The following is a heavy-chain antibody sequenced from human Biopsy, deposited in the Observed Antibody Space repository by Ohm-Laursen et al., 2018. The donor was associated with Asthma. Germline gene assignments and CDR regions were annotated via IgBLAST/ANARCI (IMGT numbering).Heavy chain of an antibody. D-gene: IGHD1-26*01. Sequence: TLSLTCTVSGGSISSSSYYWGWIRQPPGKGLEWIGSIYYNGRTYYNPSLKSRVTISVDTSKKHLSLQLSSVTAADTAVYYCARDGELTSYPGTFHIWGQGTMVTVSS. J-gene: IGHJ3*02. CDR3: ARDGELTSYPGTFHI. CDR1: GGSISSSSYY. CDR2: IYYNGRT. V-gene: IGHV4-39*02.